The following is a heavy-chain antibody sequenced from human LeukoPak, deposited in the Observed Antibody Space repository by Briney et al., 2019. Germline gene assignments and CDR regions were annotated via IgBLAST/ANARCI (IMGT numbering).Heavy chain of an antibody. Sequence: GGSLRLSCAASGFTFSSYAMSWVRQAPGKGLEWVSAISGSGGSAYYADSVKGRFTISRDNSKSTLYLQMNSLRAEDTAVYYCATSLGRGKYYFDYWGQGTLVTVSS. CDR1: GFTFSSYA. V-gene: IGHV3-23*01. J-gene: IGHJ4*02. CDR3: ATSLGRGKYYFDY. CDR2: ISGSGGSA. D-gene: IGHD3-16*01.